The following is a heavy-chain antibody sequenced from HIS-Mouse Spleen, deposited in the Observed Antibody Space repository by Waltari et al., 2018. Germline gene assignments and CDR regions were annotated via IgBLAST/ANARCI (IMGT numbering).Heavy chain of an antibody. CDR3: ARDKGAYSGFDY. Sequence: KGLVWVAVIWYEGSHKYYADSVKGRFTISRDNSKNTLYLQMNSLRAEDTPVYYCARDKGAYSGFDYWAQGTLVTVSP. J-gene: IGHJ4*02. V-gene: IGHV3-33*01. CDR2: IWYEGSHK. D-gene: IGHD1-26*01.